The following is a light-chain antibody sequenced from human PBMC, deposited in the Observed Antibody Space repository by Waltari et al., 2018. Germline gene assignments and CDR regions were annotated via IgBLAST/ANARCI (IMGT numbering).Light chain of an antibody. Sequence: AIQMTQSPSSLSSSVGDRVTITCRASQDIGHDLGGYQQKPGKAPKLLIYAASSLQSGVPSRFSSAGSGTSFTLTISSLQPEDFVTYYCLQDYDYPLTFGGGTKVAIK. V-gene: IGKV1-6*01. CDR1: QDIGHD. J-gene: IGKJ4*01. CDR2: AAS. CDR3: LQDYDYPLT.